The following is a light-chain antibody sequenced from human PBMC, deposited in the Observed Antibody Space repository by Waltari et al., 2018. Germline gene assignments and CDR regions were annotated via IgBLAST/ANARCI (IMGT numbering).Light chain of an antibody. Sequence: EIVLPQSPGTLSLSPGESATLSCRARQSVRKYLAWYQQTPGQAPRLLLDETSIRATGIPDRFSGSGLGTGCSLTISSLVPEDFAVYCWQKYYRLPATFREGARVEI. J-gene: IGKJ1*01. CDR2: ETS. CDR1: QSVRKY. CDR3: QKYYRLPAT. V-gene: IGKV3-20*01.